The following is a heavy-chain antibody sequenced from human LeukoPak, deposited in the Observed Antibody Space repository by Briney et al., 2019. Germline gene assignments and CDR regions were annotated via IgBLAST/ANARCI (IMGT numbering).Heavy chain of an antibody. J-gene: IGHJ6*02. CDR3: AREMATIPAYYYYGMDV. CDR2: INPSGGST. V-gene: IGHV1-46*01. CDR1: GYTFTSYY. Sequence: ASVKVSCKASGYTFTSYYMHWVRQAPGQGLEWMGIINPSGGSTSYAQKFQGRVTMTRDTSTSTVYIELSSLRSEDTAVYYCAREMATIPAYYYYGMDVWGQGTTVTVSS. D-gene: IGHD5-24*01.